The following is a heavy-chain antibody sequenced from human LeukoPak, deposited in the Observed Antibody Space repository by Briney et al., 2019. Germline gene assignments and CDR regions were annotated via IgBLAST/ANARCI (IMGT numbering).Heavy chain of an antibody. Sequence: PAGGSLRLSCAVSGFTFSGFWMSWSRQAPGKGLEWVASINSDGSEGYYADVVKGRFTISRDNAKNSLYLQINSLRAEDTAVYYCAGSSYSSSSSVWGQGTMVTVSS. J-gene: IGHJ3*01. CDR2: INSDGSEG. CDR1: GFTFSGFW. V-gene: IGHV3-7*03. CDR3: AGSSYSSSSSV. D-gene: IGHD6-6*01.